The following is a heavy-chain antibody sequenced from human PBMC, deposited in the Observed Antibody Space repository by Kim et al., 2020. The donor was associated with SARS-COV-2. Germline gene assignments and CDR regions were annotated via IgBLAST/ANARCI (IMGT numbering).Heavy chain of an antibody. CDR1: GFTFSSYA. CDR3: ARGRYSSAYSAVGV. CDR2: ISGSGNNT. D-gene: IGHD5-18*01. V-gene: IGHV3-23*01. Sequence: GGSPRLSCATSGFTFSSYALTWVRQAPGKGLEWVSGISGSGNNTYYAGSVKGRFTISRDNSKNTLYLQMNTLRAEDTALYYCARGRYSSAYSAVGVWGQG. J-gene: IGHJ6*02.